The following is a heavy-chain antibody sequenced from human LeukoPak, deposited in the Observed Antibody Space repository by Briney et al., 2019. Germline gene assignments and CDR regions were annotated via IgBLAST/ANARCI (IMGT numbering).Heavy chain of an antibody. V-gene: IGHV3-15*01. J-gene: IGHJ5*02. CDR2: IKGTTAGGTA. Sequence: GGSLRLSCAASGFTFSSYSMNWVRQAPGKGLEWVGRIKGTTAGGTADYASPVKGRFTISRDDSKNTLYLQMNSLTTEDTAVYYCVSGYCSGTTCYTWGQGTLVTVSS. CDR1: GFTFSSYS. D-gene: IGHD2-2*02. CDR3: VSGYCSGTTCYT.